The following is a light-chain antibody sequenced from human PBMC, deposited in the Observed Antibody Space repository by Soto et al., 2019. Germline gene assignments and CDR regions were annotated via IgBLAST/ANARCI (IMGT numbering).Light chain of an antibody. J-gene: IGKJ1*01. CDR2: DAF. V-gene: IGKV1-5*01. Sequence: DIQMTQSPSTLSASVGDRATITCRASQSVRYSLAWYQQQAGRAPKLLIYDAFRLGSGVPSRVSGSGSGTEFTLTINSLQPHDFATYYCQQYNSYPWTFGQGTKVEIK. CDR3: QQYNSYPWT. CDR1: QSVRYS.